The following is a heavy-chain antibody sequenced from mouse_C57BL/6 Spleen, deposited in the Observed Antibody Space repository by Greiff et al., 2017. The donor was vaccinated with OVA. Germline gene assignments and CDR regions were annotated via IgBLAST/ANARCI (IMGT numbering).Heavy chain of an antibody. J-gene: IGHJ3*01. CDR1: GFSLTSYG. CDR2: IWSGGST. CDR3: ARNGNYGSSSAWFAH. V-gene: IGHV2-2*01. D-gene: IGHD1-1*01. Sequence: VMLVESGPGLVQPSQSLSITCTVSGFSLTSYGVHWVRQSPGKGLEWLGVIWSGGSTDYNAAFISRLSISKDNSKSQVFFKMNSLQADDTAIYYCARNGNYGSSSAWFAHWGQGTLVTVSA.